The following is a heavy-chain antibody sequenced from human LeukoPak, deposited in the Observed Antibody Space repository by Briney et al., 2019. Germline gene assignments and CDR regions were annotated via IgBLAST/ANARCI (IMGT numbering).Heavy chain of an antibody. CDR1: GLTFSSYG. D-gene: IGHD3-10*01. Sequence: PGGSLRLSCAASGLTFSSYGMPWVRQAPGKGLEWVAVISYDGSNKYYADAVKGRVTISRDNAKNSRYLQMNSTSAEATAVYYCTTGGYYGAGARYEYWGQGTLVTVSS. J-gene: IGHJ4*02. V-gene: IGHV3-30*03. CDR3: TTGGYYGAGARYEY. CDR2: ISYDGSNK.